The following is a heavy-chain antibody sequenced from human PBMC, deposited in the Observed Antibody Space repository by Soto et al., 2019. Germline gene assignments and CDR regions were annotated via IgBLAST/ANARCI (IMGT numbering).Heavy chain of an antibody. CDR1: GFTFSSYG. CDR3: AKELGYSSGWYASYYYGMDV. Sequence: QVQLVESGGGVVQPGRSLRLSCAAPGFTFSSYGMHWVRQAPGKGLEWVAVISYDGSNKYYADSVKGRFTISRDNSKNTLYLQMNSLRAEDTAVYYCAKELGYSSGWYASYYYGMDVWGQGTTVTVSS. V-gene: IGHV3-30*18. CDR2: ISYDGSNK. D-gene: IGHD6-19*01. J-gene: IGHJ6*02.